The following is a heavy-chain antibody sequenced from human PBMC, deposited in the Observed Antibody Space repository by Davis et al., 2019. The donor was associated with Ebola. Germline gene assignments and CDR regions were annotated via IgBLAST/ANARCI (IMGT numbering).Heavy chain of an antibody. D-gene: IGHD1-26*01. CDR1: TLSPSSYS. V-gene: IGHV3-21*01. Sequence: SLTLSCPPSTLSPSSYSTNWVRQAPGKGLEWVSSISSSSSYIYYADSVKGRFTISRDNAKNSLYLQMNSLRAEDTAVYYCARETGVGYWGQGTLVTVSS. CDR3: ARETGVGY. CDR2: ISSSSSYI. J-gene: IGHJ4*02.